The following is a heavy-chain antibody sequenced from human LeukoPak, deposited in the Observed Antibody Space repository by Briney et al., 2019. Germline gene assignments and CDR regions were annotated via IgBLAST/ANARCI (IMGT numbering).Heavy chain of an antibody. CDR1: GFTFSSYR. D-gene: IGHD3-22*01. Sequence: GRSLRLSCAASGFTFSSYRMHWVRQAPGKGLEWLAVIWYDGSNKYYADSVKGRFTISRDNSKNTLYLQMNSLRAEDTAVYYCARDAKYYYDSSGFGYWGQGTLVTVSS. CDR3: ARDAKYYYDSSGFGY. J-gene: IGHJ4*02. V-gene: IGHV3-33*01. CDR2: IWYDGSNK.